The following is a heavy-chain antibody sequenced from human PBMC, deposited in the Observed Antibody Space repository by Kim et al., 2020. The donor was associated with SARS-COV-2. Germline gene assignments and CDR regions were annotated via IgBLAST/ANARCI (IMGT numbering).Heavy chain of an antibody. CDR2: ISSSSSYI. CDR1: GFTFSSYS. J-gene: IGHJ4*01. Sequence: GGSLRLSCAASGFTFSSYSMNWVRQAPGKGLEWVSSISSSSSYIYYADSVKGRFTISRDNAKNSLFLHMNSLRAEDTALYYCASSRGYYDSSGQGVFEYW. D-gene: IGHD3-22*01. V-gene: IGHV3-21*01. CDR3: ASSRGYYDSSGQGVFEY.